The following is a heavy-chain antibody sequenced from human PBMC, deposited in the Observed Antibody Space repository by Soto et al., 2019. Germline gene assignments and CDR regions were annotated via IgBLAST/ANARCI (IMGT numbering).Heavy chain of an antibody. Sequence: EVQLVESGGGLVKPGGSLRLSCAASDFSISNAWMNWVRQAPGKGLEWVGRVKRKIDGETTDYAAPVKGRFTISRDDSNNMLNLQMNSLKADDTAVYYCTTGSVEGVWGQGTTVTVSS. CDR3: TTGSVEGV. CDR1: DFSISNAW. D-gene: IGHD2-15*01. V-gene: IGHV3-15*07. CDR2: VKRKIDGETT. J-gene: IGHJ6*02.